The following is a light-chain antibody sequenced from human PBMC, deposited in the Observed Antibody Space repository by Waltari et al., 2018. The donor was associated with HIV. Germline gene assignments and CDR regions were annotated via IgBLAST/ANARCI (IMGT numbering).Light chain of an antibody. Sequence: QSALTQPASLSGSPGQSITITCSGSGSDIGLYDLVSWYRQEPGKAPRLLIYGVSNRPSDISLRFSGSKARTTASLTISALQAEDEGDYYCSAFSASGSLVFGGGTKLTVL. CDR1: GSDIGLYDL. J-gene: IGLJ2*01. CDR3: SAFSASGSLV. CDR2: GVS. V-gene: IGLV2-14*01.